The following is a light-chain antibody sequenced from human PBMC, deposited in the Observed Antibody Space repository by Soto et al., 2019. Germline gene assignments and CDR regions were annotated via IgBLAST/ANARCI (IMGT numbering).Light chain of an antibody. CDR2: KAS. J-gene: IGKJ1*01. Sequence: DIQMTQSPSTLSASVGDRVTITCRASQSISSWLAWYQQRPGKSPKLLIYKASTLKSGVPSRFSGSGSGTEFTLTISSLQPDDFATYYCQQYNTYSWTFGPGTKVDIK. CDR1: QSISSW. V-gene: IGKV1-5*03. CDR3: QQYNTYSWT.